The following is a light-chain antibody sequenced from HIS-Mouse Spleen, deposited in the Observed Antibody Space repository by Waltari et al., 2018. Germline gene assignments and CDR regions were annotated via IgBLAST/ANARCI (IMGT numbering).Light chain of an antibody. J-gene: IGLJ3*02. CDR2: EGS. Sequence: QSALTQPASVSGSPGQSITISCTGTSSDVGSYNLVSWYQQHPGKAPKLMIYEGSKRPSGVSNRVSGSKSGNTASLTISGLQAEDEADYYCCSYAGSSFWVFGGGTKLTVL. CDR3: CSYAGSSFWV. V-gene: IGLV2-23*01. CDR1: SSDVGSYNL.